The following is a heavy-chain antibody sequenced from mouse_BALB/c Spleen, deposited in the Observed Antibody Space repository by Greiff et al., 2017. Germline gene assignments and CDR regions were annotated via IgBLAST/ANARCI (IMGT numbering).Heavy chain of an antibody. CDR3: ARDRNYDYSYYFDY. Sequence: VQRVESGPGLVAPSQSLSITCTVSGFSLTSYGVHWVRQPPGKGLEWLGVIWAGGSTNYNSALMSRLSISKDNSKSQVFLKMNSLQTDDTAMYYCARDRNYDYSYYFDYWGQGTTLTVSS. CDR2: IWAGGST. CDR1: GFSLTSYG. D-gene: IGHD2-4*01. V-gene: IGHV2-9*02. J-gene: IGHJ2*01.